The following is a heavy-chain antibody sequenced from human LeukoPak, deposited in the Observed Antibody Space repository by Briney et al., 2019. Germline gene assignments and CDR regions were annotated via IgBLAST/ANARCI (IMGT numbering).Heavy chain of an antibody. Sequence: GGSLRLSCAASGFTVSSNYMSWVRQAPGKGLEWVSVIYSGGSTYYADSVKGRFTISSDNSKNTLYLQMNSLRAEDTAVYYCARDVIAAGYFQHWGQGTLVTVSS. J-gene: IGHJ1*01. CDR2: IYSGGST. V-gene: IGHV3-66*01. CDR1: GFTVSSNY. D-gene: IGHD3-16*02. CDR3: ARDVIAAGYFQH.